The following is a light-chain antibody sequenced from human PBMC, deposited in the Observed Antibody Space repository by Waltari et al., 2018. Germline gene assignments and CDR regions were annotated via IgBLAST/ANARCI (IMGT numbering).Light chain of an antibody. Sequence: DIQMTQSPPTLSASVGDRVTVTCRASQSISIWLAWYQQKPGKAPKLLIYKASTLDSGVPSRFSGSASGTEFTLTISSRQAEDFGTYYCQQYSRFPLSFGGGTNIVIK. CDR1: QSISIW. CDR2: KAS. J-gene: IGKJ4*01. V-gene: IGKV1-5*03. CDR3: QQYSRFPLS.